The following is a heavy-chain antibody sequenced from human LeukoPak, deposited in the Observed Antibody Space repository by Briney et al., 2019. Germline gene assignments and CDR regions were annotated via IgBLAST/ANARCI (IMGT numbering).Heavy chain of an antibody. CDR3: AKDLVAYYDFWSGYHDLDY. CDR1: GFTFSSYA. CDR2: ISGSGGST. D-gene: IGHD3-3*01. V-gene: IGHV3-23*01. J-gene: IGHJ4*02. Sequence: PGGSLRLSCAASGFTFSSYAMSWVRQAPGKGLEWVSAISGSGGSTYYADSVKGRFTISRDNSKNTLYLQMNSLRAEDTAVYYCAKDLVAYYDFWSGYHDLDYWGQGTLVTVSS.